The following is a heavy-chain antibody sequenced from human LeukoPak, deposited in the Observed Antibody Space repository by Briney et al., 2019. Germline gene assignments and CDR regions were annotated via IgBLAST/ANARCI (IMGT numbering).Heavy chain of an antibody. D-gene: IGHD3-10*02. CDR2: IYYGGST. V-gene: IGHV4-39*01. J-gene: IGHJ3*02. CDR1: GGSIGSSNYF. Sequence: KPSETLSLTCTVSGGSIGSSNYFWGWIRQPPGKGLEWIGSIYYGGSTYYNPSLKSRVTMSVDTSKNQFSLKLSSVTAADTAVYYCARRGASIRDSMFGAFDIWGQGTMVTVSS. CDR3: ARRGASIRDSMFGAFDI.